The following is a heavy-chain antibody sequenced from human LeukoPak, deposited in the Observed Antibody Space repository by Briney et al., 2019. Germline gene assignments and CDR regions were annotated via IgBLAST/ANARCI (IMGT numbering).Heavy chain of an antibody. V-gene: IGHV3-23*01. J-gene: IGHJ4*02. CDR2: ISGSGDDT. Sequence: GGSLRLSCVASGFTFSSYVMTGVRQTPGKGLKWFSSISGSGDDTYYADSVKGRFTISRDNSKNTLYLQMNSLRAEDTAVYYCAKDRLVVTAGDYWGQGTLVTVSS. CDR1: GFTFSSYV. CDR3: AKDRLVVTAGDY. D-gene: IGHD2-21*02.